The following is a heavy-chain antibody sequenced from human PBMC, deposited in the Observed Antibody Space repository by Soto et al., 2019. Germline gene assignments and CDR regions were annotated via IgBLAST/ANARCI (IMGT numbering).Heavy chain of an antibody. CDR2: IYYSGST. CDR1: GGSISSGGYY. Sequence: QVQLQESGPGLVKPSQTLSLTCTVSGGSISSGGYYWSWIRQHPGKGLEWIGYIYYSGSTYYNPSLKSRVTISVDTYKNQFSLKLSSVTAADTAVYYCARDLYYGDTLGYYGMDVWGQGTTVTVSS. J-gene: IGHJ6*02. CDR3: ARDLYYGDTLGYYGMDV. D-gene: IGHD4-17*01. V-gene: IGHV4-31*03.